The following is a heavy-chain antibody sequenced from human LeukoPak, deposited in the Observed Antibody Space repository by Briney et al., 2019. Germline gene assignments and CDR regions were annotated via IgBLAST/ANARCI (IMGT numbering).Heavy chain of an antibody. D-gene: IGHD2-2*01. J-gene: IGHJ4*02. V-gene: IGHV4-39*01. CDR2: IYYSGST. CDR1: GDSMSTSSYY. CDR3: VRHIAACRYCSRSTCYSADH. Sequence: SEALSLTCNVSGDSMSTSSYYWGWIRQPPGKGLEWIGSIYYSGSTYYNPSLKSRVTMSVDTPKNQFSLTVSSVPASDTAVYYCVRHIAACRYCSRSTCYSADHWSQGTLVTVSS.